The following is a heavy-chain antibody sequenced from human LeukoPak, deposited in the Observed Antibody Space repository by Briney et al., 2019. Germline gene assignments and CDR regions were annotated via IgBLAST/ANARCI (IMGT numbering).Heavy chain of an antibody. CDR3: ARGDYYGSGSYYPNYYGVDV. D-gene: IGHD3-10*01. CDR1: GYTFTSYG. V-gene: IGHV1-18*01. J-gene: IGHJ6*02. Sequence: ASVKVSCKASGYTFTSYGISWVRQGPGQGLELMGGISAYNGNTNYAQKLQGRVTMTTDTSTSTAYMELRRLRSDDTAVYYCARGDYYGSGSYYPNYYGVDVWGQGTTVTVS. CDR2: ISAYNGNT.